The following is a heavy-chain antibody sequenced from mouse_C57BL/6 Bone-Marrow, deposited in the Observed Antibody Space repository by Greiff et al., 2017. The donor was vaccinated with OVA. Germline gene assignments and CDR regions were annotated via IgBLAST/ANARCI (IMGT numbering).Heavy chain of an antibody. V-gene: IGHV7-1*01. Sequence: EVQGVESGGGLVQSGRSLRLSCATSGFTFSDFYMEWVRQAPGKGLEWIAASRNKANDYTTEYSASVKGRFIVSRDTSQSILYLQMNALRAEDTAIYYCARDALTSMDYWGQGTSVTVSS. CDR2: SRNKANDYTT. D-gene: IGHD1-3*01. J-gene: IGHJ4*01. CDR3: ARDALTSMDY. CDR1: GFTFSDFY.